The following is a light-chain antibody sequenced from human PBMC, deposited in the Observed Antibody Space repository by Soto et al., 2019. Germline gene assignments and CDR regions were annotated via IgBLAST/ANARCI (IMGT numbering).Light chain of an antibody. J-gene: IGKJ1*01. V-gene: IGKV3-20*01. CDR2: GAS. CDR1: ESVAS. Sequence: IFLTQSRGTLSLSPGEGTTLSCRASESVASLAWYQQKPGQAPRLLIYGASTRATGIPDRFSGSGSGTDFTLTISRLEPEDFAVYYCQYYGGSPRTFGRGTKVDIK. CDR3: QYYGGSPRT.